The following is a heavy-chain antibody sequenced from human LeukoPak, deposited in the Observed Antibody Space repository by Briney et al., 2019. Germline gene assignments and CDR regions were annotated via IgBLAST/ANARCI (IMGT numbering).Heavy chain of an antibody. V-gene: IGHV4-59*01. CDR1: GGSISSYY. CDR3: ARGDGWTYYDILTGFNPKWYAFDI. CDR2: IYDSGST. D-gene: IGHD3-9*01. Sequence: SETLSLTCTVSGGSISSYYWSWIRQPPGKGLEWIGYIYDSGSTNYNPSLKSRVTISVDTSKNQFSLKVSSVTAADTAVYYCARGDGWTYYDILTGFNPKWYAFDIWGQGTMVTVSS. J-gene: IGHJ3*02.